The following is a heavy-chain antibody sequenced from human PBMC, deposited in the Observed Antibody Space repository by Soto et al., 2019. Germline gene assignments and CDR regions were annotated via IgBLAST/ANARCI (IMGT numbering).Heavy chain of an antibody. D-gene: IGHD2-21*01. V-gene: IGHV3-48*02. CDR2: ISSSSTTI. J-gene: IGHJ5*02. CDR3: ASEAIGFLPAVGLDP. CDR1: GFTFSSYT. Sequence: EVQLVESGGGLVQPGGSLRLSCAASGFTFSSYTMNWVRQAPGKGLEWVSYISSSSTTIYYADSVKGRFTISRDNAKNSLYLQMNSLRDEDTAVYYCASEAIGFLPAVGLDPWGQGTLVTVSS.